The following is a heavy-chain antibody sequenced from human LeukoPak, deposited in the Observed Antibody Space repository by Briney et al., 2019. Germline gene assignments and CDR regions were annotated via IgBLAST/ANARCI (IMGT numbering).Heavy chain of an antibody. V-gene: IGHV4-4*07. J-gene: IGHJ4*02. Sequence: PSETLSLTCSVSGGSINSHYWNWIRQPAGKGLEWIGRMYSSGSTNYNTSLKSRVTMSFDTSKNQFSLKLSSVTAADTAVYYCARGSNSGRGALDFWGQGTLVTVSS. D-gene: IGHD3-10*02. CDR3: ARGSNSGRGALDF. CDR1: GGSINSHY. CDR2: MYSSGST.